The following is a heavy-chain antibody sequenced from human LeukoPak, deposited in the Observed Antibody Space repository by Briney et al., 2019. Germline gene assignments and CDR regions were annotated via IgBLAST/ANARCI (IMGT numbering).Heavy chain of an antibody. Sequence: SGGSLRLPCAASGFTFSSYWMHWVRQAPGKGLVWVSRINSDGSSTSYADSVKGRFTISRDNAKNTLYLQMNSLRAEDTAVYYCARDFVDSSGWYYYYYGMDVWGQGTTVTVSS. CDR1: GFTFSSYW. J-gene: IGHJ6*02. CDR2: INSDGSST. D-gene: IGHD6-19*01. V-gene: IGHV3-74*01. CDR3: ARDFVDSSGWYYYYYGMDV.